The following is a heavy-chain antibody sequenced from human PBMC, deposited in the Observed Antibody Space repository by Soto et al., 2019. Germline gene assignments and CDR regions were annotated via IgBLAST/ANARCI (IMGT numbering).Heavy chain of an antibody. V-gene: IGHV1-69*13. J-gene: IGHJ4*02. CDR1: GGTFSSYA. Sequence: SVKVSCKASGGTFSSYAISWVRQAPGQGLEWMGGIIPIFGTANYAQKFQGRVTITADESTSTAYMELSSLRSEDTAVYYCASTKGLGSYSPFDYWGQGTMVTVYS. CDR3: ASTKGLGSYSPFDY. D-gene: IGHD1-26*01. CDR2: IIPIFGTA.